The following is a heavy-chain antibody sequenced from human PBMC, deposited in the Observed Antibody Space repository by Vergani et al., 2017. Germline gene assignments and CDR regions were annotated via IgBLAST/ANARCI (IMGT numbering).Heavy chain of an antibody. D-gene: IGHD2-2*01. CDR2: IYHSGST. Sequence: QVQLQESGPGLVKPSQTLSLTCTVSGGSISSGGYSWSWIRQPPGKGLEWIGYIYHSGSTYYNPSLKSRVTISVDRSKNQFSLKLSSVTAADTAVYYCARDTLGYCSSTSCYDFDYWGQGTLVTVSS. V-gene: IGHV4-30-2*01. CDR3: ARDTLGYCSSTSCYDFDY. CDR1: GGSISSGGYS. J-gene: IGHJ4*02.